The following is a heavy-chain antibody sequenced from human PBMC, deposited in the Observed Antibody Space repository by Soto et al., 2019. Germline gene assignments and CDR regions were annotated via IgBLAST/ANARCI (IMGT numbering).Heavy chain of an antibody. CDR3: ARSERITIFGVVIRGDYFDY. V-gene: IGHV1-8*01. Sequence: GASVKVSCKASGYTFTSYDINWVRQATGQGLEWMGWMNPNSGNTGYAQKFQGRVTMTRNTSISTAYMELSSLRSEDTAVYYCARSERITIFGVVIRGDYFDYWGQGTLVTVSS. CDR1: GYTFTSYD. D-gene: IGHD3-3*01. CDR2: MNPNSGNT. J-gene: IGHJ4*02.